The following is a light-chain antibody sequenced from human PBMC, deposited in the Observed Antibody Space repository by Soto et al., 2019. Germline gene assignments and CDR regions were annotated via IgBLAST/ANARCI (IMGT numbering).Light chain of an antibody. J-gene: IGKJ2*01. CDR1: QSVSSSY. CDR3: QQYGSSPYT. CDR2: GAS. V-gene: IGKV3-20*01. Sequence: EIVLTQSPGTLSLSPGERATLSCRASQSVSSSYLAWYQQKPGQAPRLLIYGASSRATGIPDRFSGSGSGTDFTLTISRLETEDFAVSYCQQYGSSPYTFGQGTKLEIK.